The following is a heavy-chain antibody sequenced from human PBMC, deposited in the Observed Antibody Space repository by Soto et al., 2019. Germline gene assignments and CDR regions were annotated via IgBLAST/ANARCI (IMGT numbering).Heavy chain of an antibody. CDR2: IIPIFGTA. Sequence: GASVKVSCKASGGTFSSYAISWVRQAPGQGLEWMGGIIPIFGTANYAQKFQGRVTITADESTSTAYMELSSLRSEDTAVYYCARGEMGYSSSPRYYYYGMDVWGQGTTVTGSS. J-gene: IGHJ6*02. CDR3: ARGEMGYSSSPRYYYYGMDV. V-gene: IGHV1-69*13. CDR1: GGTFSSYA. D-gene: IGHD6-6*01.